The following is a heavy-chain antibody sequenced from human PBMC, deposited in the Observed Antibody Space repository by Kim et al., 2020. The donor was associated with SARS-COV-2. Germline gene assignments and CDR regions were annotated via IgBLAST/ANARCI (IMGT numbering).Heavy chain of an antibody. V-gene: IGHV4-39*01. CDR3: ARLNNYGDSKYTWFDP. D-gene: IGHD4-17*01. CDR2: IYYGGSS. J-gene: IGHJ5*02. Sequence: SETLSLTCTVSGDSISSSSYYWDWIRQPPGKGLECIGTIYYGGSSYYNPSLKSRVTISVDTSKNQFSLRLNSVTAADTAVYYCARLNNYGDSKYTWFDPWGQGTLVTVSS. CDR1: GDSISSSSYY.